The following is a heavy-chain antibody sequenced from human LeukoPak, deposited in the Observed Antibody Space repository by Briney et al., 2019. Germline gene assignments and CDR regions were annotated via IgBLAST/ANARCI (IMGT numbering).Heavy chain of an antibody. Sequence: GGSLRLSCAASGFTVSSNYMSWVRQAPGKGPEWVSVIYSGGSTYYADSVKGRFTISRDNSKNTLYLQMNSLRAEDTAVYYCAREIAVAGRRGEYFDYWGQGTLVTVSS. D-gene: IGHD6-19*01. V-gene: IGHV3-53*01. CDR3: AREIAVAGRRGEYFDY. J-gene: IGHJ4*02. CDR1: GFTVSSNY. CDR2: IYSGGST.